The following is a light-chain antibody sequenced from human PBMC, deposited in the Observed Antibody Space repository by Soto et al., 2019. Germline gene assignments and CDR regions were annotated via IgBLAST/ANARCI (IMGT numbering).Light chain of an antibody. V-gene: IGLV2-8*01. CDR2: GVS. CDR3: SLYAGSSTLL. J-gene: IGLJ2*01. CDR1: SSDVGGYNY. Sequence: QSVLTQPPSASGSPGQSVTISCTGISSDVGGYNYVSWYQQHPGKAPKLMIYGVSNRPSGIPDRFSGSKSGNTASLTVSGLQAEDEADYYCSLYAGSSTLLFGGGTKVTVL.